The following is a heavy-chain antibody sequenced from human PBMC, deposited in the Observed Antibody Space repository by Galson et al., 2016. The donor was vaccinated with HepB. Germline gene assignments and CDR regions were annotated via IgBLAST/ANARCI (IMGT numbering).Heavy chain of an antibody. CDR1: GFTLSSYD. V-gene: IGHV3-30*18. Sequence: SLRLSCAASGFTLSSYDVHWVRQAPGRGLEWVAVISNDGSDKQYVDSVKGRFTVSRDNSKNTLFLQMNSLRVEDTAVYYCAKLDCGRNCPRDYWGQGTQVTVSS. CDR3: AKLDCGRNCPRDY. D-gene: IGHD2-21*02. CDR2: ISNDGSDK. J-gene: IGHJ4*02.